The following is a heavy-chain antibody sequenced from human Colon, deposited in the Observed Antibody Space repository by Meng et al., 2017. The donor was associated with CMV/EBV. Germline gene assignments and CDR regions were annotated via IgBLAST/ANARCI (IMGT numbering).Heavy chain of an antibody. CDR2: INHSGST. J-gene: IGHJ4*02. CDR1: GGSFSGYY. V-gene: IGHV4-34*01. Sequence: GSLRLSCAVYGGSFSGYYWSWIRQPPGKGLEWIGEINHSGSTNYNPSLKSRVTISVDTSKNQFSLKLSSVTAADTAAYYCARGVAVGAAGLDYWGQGTLVTVSS. CDR3: ARGVAVGAAGLDY. D-gene: IGHD6-13*01.